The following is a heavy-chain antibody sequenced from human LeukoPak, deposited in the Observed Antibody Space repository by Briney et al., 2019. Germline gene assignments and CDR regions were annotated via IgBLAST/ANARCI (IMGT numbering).Heavy chain of an antibody. CDR2: IYTSGST. CDR1: GFTFSSYW. Sequence: GSLRLSCAASGFTFSSYWMSWIRQPAGKGLEWIGRIYTSGSTNYNPSLKSRVTMSVDTSKNQFSLKLSSVTAADTAVYYCARDGYNWNPDALDIWGQGTMVTVSS. CDR3: ARDGYNWNPDALDI. D-gene: IGHD1-20*01. V-gene: IGHV4-4*07. J-gene: IGHJ3*02.